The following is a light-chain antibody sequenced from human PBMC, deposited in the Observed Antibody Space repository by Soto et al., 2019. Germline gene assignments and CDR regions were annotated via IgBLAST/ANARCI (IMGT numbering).Light chain of an antibody. J-gene: IGKJ1*01. CDR3: QQYGSSPT. CDR1: QSVSSSY. CDR2: GAF. Sequence: EIVLTQSPGTLSLSPGERATLSCRASQSVSSSYLAWYQQKPGQAPRLLIYGAFSRATDIPDRFSGSGSGTDFTLTINRLEPEDSAVYYCQQYGSSPTFGQGTKVDIK. V-gene: IGKV3-20*01.